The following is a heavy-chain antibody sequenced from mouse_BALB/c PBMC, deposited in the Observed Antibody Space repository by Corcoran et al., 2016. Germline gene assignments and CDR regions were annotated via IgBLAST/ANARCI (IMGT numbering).Heavy chain of an antibody. J-gene: IGHJ4*01. V-gene: IGHV9-3-1*01. Sequence: QIQLVQSGPELKKPGETVKISCKASGYTFTNYGMNWVKQAPAKGLMWMGWINTYTGEPTYADDFKGRFAFSLETSASTAYLQINNLKNEDTATYFCASDYYGSSYAMDYWGQGTSVTVSS. CDR1: GYTFTNYG. D-gene: IGHD1-1*01. CDR2: INTYTGEP. CDR3: ASDYYGSSYAMDY.